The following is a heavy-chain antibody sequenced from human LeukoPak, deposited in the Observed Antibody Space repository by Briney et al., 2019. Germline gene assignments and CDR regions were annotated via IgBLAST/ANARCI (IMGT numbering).Heavy chain of an antibody. D-gene: IGHD2-2*02. J-gene: IGHJ6*03. V-gene: IGHV1-18*01. CDR3: ARGRYCSSTSCHRVYYYYMDV. CDR1: GYTFTSHG. CDR2: ISTYNGNT. Sequence: ASVKVSCKASGYTFTSHGISWVRQAPGQGLEWMGWISTYNGNTNYAQKLQGRVTMTTDTSTSTVYMELRSLRSDDTAVYYCARGRYCSSTSCHRVYYYYMDVWGKGTTGTVSS.